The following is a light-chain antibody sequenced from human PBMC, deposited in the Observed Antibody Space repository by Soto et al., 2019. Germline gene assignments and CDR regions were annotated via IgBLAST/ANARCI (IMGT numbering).Light chain of an antibody. CDR3: QQYGSSPET. CDR2: GAS. CDR1: QSIITF. Sequence: ELVMTQSPATLSVAPGERATLSCRASQSIITFLAWYQQKPGQAPRLLIYGASTRATGIPARFSGSGSGTDFTLTISRPEPEDFAVYYCQQYGSSPETFGQGTKVDIK. V-gene: IGKV3-20*01. J-gene: IGKJ1*01.